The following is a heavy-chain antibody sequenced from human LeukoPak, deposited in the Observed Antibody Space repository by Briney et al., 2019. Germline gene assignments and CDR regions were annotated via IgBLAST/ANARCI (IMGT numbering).Heavy chain of an antibody. Sequence: GGSLRLSCAASGFTFSSYAMHWVRQAPGKGLEWVAVISYDGSNKYYADSVRGRFTISRDNSKNTLYLQMNSLRAEDTAVYYCAREGYSSSWAYYFDYWGQGTLVTVSS. V-gene: IGHV3-30-3*01. J-gene: IGHJ4*02. CDR1: GFTFSSYA. D-gene: IGHD6-13*01. CDR2: ISYDGSNK. CDR3: AREGYSSSWAYYFDY.